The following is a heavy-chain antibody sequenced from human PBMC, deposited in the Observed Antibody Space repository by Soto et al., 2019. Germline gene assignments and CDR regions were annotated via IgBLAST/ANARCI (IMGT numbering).Heavy chain of an antibody. V-gene: IGHV4-30-2*01. D-gene: IGHD5-12*01. CDR3: AAGGGLPRYY. J-gene: IGHJ4*02. CDR2: IYHSGST. Sequence: QLQLQESGSGLVKPSQTLSLTCAVSGGSISSGGYSWSWIRQPPGKGLEWIGYIYHSGSTYYNPAVTIRVPLSVDRPKNRFSLKLSSVTAADTAVYYCAAGGGLPRYYWGQGTLVTVSS. CDR1: GGSISSGGYS.